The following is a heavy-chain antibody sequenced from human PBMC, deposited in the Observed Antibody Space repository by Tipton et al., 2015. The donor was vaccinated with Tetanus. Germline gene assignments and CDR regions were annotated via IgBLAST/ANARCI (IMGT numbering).Heavy chain of an antibody. CDR2: VSSSGRT. D-gene: IGHD3-3*01. V-gene: IGHV4-61*08. Sequence: TLSLTCSVTGGSLRGGDYHWSWIRQPPGKGLEWLAYVSSSGRTNSNYDLKSRITTSHDTSKNQFFLRLTFVTSADTAVYYCARANYDNFKKGPFDSWGQGTLVIVSS. CDR3: ARANYDNFKKGPFDS. CDR1: GGSLRGGDYH. J-gene: IGHJ4*02.